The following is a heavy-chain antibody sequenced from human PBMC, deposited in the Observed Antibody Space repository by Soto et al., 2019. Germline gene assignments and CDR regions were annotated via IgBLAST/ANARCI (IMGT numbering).Heavy chain of an antibody. V-gene: IGHV4-4*07. J-gene: IGHJ6*02. CDR2: IYTSGST. CDR3: ARDIYYDSSGYYYVEVPHYGMDV. Sequence: PSDTLSLTCTVSGGSISSYYWSWVRQPAGKGLEWIGRIYTSGSTNYNPSLKSRVTMSVDTSKNQFSLKLSSVTAADTAVYYCARDIYYDSSGYYYVEVPHYGMDVWGQGXTVTVYS. CDR1: GGSISSYY. D-gene: IGHD3-22*01.